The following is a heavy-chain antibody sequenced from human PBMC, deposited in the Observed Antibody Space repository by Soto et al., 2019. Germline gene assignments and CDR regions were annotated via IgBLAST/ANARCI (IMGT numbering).Heavy chain of an antibody. Sequence: ASVKVSCKASGYTFSSYDINWVRQATGQGLEWMGWMNPNSGNTGYAQKFQGRLTMTRNTSISTAYMELSSLRSDDTAIYYCARVPPNTGNWFDPWGQGTPVTVSS. D-gene: IGHD2-8*01. CDR3: ARVPPNTGNWFDP. J-gene: IGHJ5*02. CDR1: GYTFSSYD. V-gene: IGHV1-8*01. CDR2: MNPNSGNT.